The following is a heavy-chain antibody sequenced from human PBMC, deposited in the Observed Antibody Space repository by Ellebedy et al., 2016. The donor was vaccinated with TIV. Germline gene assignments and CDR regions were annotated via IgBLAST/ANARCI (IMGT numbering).Heavy chain of an antibody. J-gene: IGHJ2*01. CDR2: IDTTGDT. V-gene: IGHV3-13*01. D-gene: IGHD6-19*01. CDR1: GFTFIKYD. Sequence: GESLKISCAASGFTFIKYDMHWVRQATGKGLEWVSTIDTTGDTYSPASVKGRLTISREHAKNSFHLQMNSLRAGDTAVYYCARGVAVAGVGWYFDLWGRGTLVTVSS. CDR3: ARGVAVAGVGWYFDL.